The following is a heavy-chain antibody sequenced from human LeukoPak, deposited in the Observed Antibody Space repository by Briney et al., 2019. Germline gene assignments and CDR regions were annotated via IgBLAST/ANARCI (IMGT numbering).Heavy chain of an antibody. CDR2: INPSGGST. Sequence: ASVKVSCKASGYNFISYYMHWVRQAPGQGLEWMGIINPSGGSTSYAQKFQDRVTMTRGTSTSTVYMELSSLKSEDTAVYYCASGYSYGYHFDYWGQGTLVTVSS. V-gene: IGHV1-46*01. CDR3: ASGYSYGYHFDY. CDR1: GYNFISYY. D-gene: IGHD5-18*01. J-gene: IGHJ4*02.